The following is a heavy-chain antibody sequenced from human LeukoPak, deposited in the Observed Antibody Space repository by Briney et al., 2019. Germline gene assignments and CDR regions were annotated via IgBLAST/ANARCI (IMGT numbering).Heavy chain of an antibody. V-gene: IGHV1-2*02. CDR1: GYSFADYY. CDR2: IKPNSGGT. D-gene: IGHD3-10*01. Sequence: ASVKVSCKASGYSFADYYMHWVRQAPGQGLEWMGWIKPNSGGTRSAQKFQGRVTMTRDTSISTAYMELSSLRYDDTAVYYCATNILVRDIINWFDLWGQGTLVTVSS. CDR3: ATNILVRDIINWFDL. J-gene: IGHJ5*02.